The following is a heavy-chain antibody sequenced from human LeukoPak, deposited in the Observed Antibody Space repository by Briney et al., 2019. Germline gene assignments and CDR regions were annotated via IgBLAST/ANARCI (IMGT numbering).Heavy chain of an antibody. CDR2: IIPIFGTA. J-gene: IGHJ4*02. Sequence: SVKVSCKASGGTFSSYAISWVRQAPGQGLEWMGGIIPIFGTANYAQKLQGRVTMTTDTSTSTAYMELRSLRSDDTAMYYCAREGIRIAAAGTIDYWGQGTLVTVSS. V-gene: IGHV1-69*05. CDR1: GGTFSSYA. CDR3: AREGIRIAAAGTIDY. D-gene: IGHD6-13*01.